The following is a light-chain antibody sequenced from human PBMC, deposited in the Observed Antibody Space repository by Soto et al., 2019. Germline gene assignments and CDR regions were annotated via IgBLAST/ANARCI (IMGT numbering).Light chain of an antibody. V-gene: IGLV2-8*01. Sequence: ALTQPPSASGSPGQSVTISCTGTSSDVGGYNYVSWYQQHPGKDPKLMISEVSKRPSGVPDRFSGSKSGNTASLTVSGLQAEDEADYYCSSFAGNNNMVFGGGTKVTVL. CDR3: SSFAGNNNMV. CDR2: EVS. J-gene: IGLJ2*01. CDR1: SSDVGGYNY.